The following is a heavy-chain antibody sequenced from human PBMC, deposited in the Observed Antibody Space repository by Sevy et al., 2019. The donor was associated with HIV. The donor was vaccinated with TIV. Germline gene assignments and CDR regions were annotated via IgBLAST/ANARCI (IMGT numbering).Heavy chain of an antibody. Sequence: ASVKVSCKASGYSFTTYVITWVRQAPGEGLEWMGWISPFHGNTNYAQKLQGRVSMTTDTSTSTAYMELTSLRSGDTAVYYCARVFEGRLYNGRFDPWGQGTLVTVSS. CDR3: ARVFEGRLYNGRFDP. CDR2: ISPFHGNT. J-gene: IGHJ5*02. V-gene: IGHV1-18*01. CDR1: GYSFTTYV. D-gene: IGHD2-2*02.